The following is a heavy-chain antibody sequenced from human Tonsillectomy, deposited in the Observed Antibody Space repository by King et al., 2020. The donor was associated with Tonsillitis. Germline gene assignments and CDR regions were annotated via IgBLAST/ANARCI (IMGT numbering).Heavy chain of an antibody. CDR2: ISWNSADI. J-gene: IGHJ5*02. CDR3: ARGGTSGYYHWRHRFDP. CDR1: GFTFDDYA. D-gene: IGHD3-22*01. V-gene: IGHV3-9*01. Sequence: VQLVESGGGLVQPGRSVRLSCAASGFTFDDYAMHWVRQASGKGLEWVSGISWNSADIDYADSVKGRFTISRDNAKNSLYMQMNSLRAEDTALYYCARGGTSGYYHWRHRFDPWGQGTLVTVSS.